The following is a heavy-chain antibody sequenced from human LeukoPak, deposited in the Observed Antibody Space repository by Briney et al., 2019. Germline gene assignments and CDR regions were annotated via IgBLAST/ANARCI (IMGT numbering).Heavy chain of an antibody. D-gene: IGHD5-18*01. CDR3: ARDVGGYNYGYSLDY. Sequence: SETLSLTCTVSGGSISSSSYYWGWIRQPPGKGLERIGRIYTSGSTSYNSSLKSRVTMSVDTSKNQFSLRLSSVTAADTAVYYCARDVGGYNYGYSLDYWGQGTLVSVSS. V-gene: IGHV4-39*07. CDR1: GGSISSSSYY. J-gene: IGHJ4*02. CDR2: IYTSGST.